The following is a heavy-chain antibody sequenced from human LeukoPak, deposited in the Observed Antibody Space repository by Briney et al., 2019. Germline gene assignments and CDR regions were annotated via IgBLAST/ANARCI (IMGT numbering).Heavy chain of an antibody. CDR3: ARVVYSYGSYYFDY. V-gene: IGHV4-59*01. D-gene: IGHD5-18*01. J-gene: IGHJ4*02. CDR2: IYYSGST. CDR1: GGSISSYY. Sequence: SETLSLTCTVSGGSISSYYWSWIRQPPGKGLEWIGYIYYSGSTNYNPSLKSRVTISVATSKNQFSLKLRSVTAADTAVYYCARVVYSYGSYYFDYWGQGTLVTVSS.